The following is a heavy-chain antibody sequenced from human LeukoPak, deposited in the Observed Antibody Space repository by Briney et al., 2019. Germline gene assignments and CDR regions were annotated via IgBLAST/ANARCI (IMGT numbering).Heavy chain of an antibody. J-gene: IGHJ4*02. CDR1: GFSLSTSGMC. V-gene: IGHV2-70*11. CDR3: ARLRYFDWLPNYYYFDY. D-gene: IGHD3-9*01. CDR2: IDWDDDK. Sequence: SGPTLVNPTQTLTLTCTFSGFSLSTSGMCVSWIRQPPGKALEWLARIDWDDDKYYSTSLKTRLTISKDTSKNQVVLTMTNMDPVDTATYYCARLRYFDWLPNYYYFDYWGQGTLVTVSS.